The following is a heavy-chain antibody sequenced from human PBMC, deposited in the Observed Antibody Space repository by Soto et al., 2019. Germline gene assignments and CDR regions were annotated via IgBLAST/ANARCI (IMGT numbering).Heavy chain of an antibody. CDR3: AKDRDYYGSGSYYPIGAFDI. J-gene: IGHJ3*02. V-gene: IGHV3-23*01. D-gene: IGHD3-10*01. CDR1: GFTFSSYA. CDR2: ISGSGGST. Sequence: EVQLLESGGGLVQPGGSLRLSCAASGFTFSSYAMSWVRQAPGKGLEWVSAISGSGGSTYYADSVKGRFTISRDNSKNTQYLQMNSLRAEDTAVYYCAKDRDYYGSGSYYPIGAFDIWGQGTMVTVSS.